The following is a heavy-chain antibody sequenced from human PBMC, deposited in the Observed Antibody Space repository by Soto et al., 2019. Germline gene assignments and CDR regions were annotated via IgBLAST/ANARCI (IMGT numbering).Heavy chain of an antibody. CDR3: ARFYMVRGVMGALVI. J-gene: IGHJ3*02. Sequence: TMSLTCTVADGSSSSCYWNWIRQHPGKELQYIGYIFYIGSTYYNPSLKSRVSISVDTSKNQFSRKLSSVTAADTAVYYCARFYMVRGVMGALVIWGQGTMVTVSS. CDR1: DGSSSSCY. D-gene: IGHD3-10*01. CDR2: IFYIGST. V-gene: IGHV4-59*12.